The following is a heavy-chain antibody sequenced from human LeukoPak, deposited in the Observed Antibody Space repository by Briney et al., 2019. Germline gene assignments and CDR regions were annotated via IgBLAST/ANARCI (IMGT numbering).Heavy chain of an antibody. CDR2: ITSSGDVT. J-gene: IGHJ4*02. CDR3: AKYRGMTGTSELDY. D-gene: IGHD1-7*01. CDR1: GFTFSSYD. Sequence: PGGSLRLSCAASGFTFSSYDMTWVRQAPGKGLEWVSSITSSGDVTFYSDSVKGRFTISRDNSRNTLYLQMNSLRAEDTAIYFCAKYRGMTGTSELDYWGQGTLVTVSS. V-gene: IGHV3-23*01.